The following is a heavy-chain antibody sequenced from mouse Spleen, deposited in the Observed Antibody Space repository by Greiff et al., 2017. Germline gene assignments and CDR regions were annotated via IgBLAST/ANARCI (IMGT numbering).Heavy chain of an antibody. J-gene: IGHJ4*01. Sequence: QVQLQQSGPSLVQPSQSLSITCTVSGFSLTSYGVHWVRQSPGKGLEWLGVIWRGGSTDYNAAFMSRLSITKDNSKSQVFFKMNSLQADDTAIYYCAKTYYGSSYEDAMDYWGQGTSVTVSS. CDR1: GFSLTSYG. V-gene: IGHV2-5-1*01. D-gene: IGHD1-1*01. CDR3: AKTYYGSSYEDAMDY. CDR2: IWRGGST.